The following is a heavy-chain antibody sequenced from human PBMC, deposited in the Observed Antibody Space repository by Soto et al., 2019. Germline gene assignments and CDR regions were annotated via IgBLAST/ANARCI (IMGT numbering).Heavy chain of an antibody. CDR1: GFTVSTDY. J-gene: IGHJ5*02. D-gene: IGHD2-15*01. Sequence: GGSLRLSCAASGFTVSTDYMSWVRQAPGKGLEWVSVIYGGGSTYYADSVKGRFTISRDDAKSTLFLQMNSLRDEDTAVYYCAREFCSGGNCYTYYFDPWGQGIPVTVSS. CDR2: IYGGGST. CDR3: AREFCSGGNCYTYYFDP. V-gene: IGHV3-53*01.